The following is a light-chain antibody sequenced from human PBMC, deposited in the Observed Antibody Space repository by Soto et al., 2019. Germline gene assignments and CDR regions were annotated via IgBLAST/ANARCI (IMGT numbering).Light chain of an antibody. V-gene: IGKV3-20*01. J-gene: IGKJ4*01. CDR3: HQYGISP. CDR2: GAS. Sequence: EIVLTQSPVTLSFSAGESATLLCRASQSVSYYLAWYQQKPGQAPRLLIYGASSRTTGIPDRFSGSGSGTEFTLTISRLEPEDFAVYYCHQYGISPFGGGTKVDIK. CDR1: QSVSYY.